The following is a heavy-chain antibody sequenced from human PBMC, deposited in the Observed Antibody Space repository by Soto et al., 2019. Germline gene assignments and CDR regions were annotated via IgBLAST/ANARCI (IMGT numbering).Heavy chain of an antibody. D-gene: IGHD2-21*02. CDR1: GGSITSYH. CDR3: ARGLIVMLAGIEELINSHFDS. V-gene: IGHV4-59*12. Sequence: PSETLSLTCVVSGGSITSYHWSWIRQFPGKGLEWIAYTAYTGNTNYNPSLKSRVTTSVDTSKNQFSLRLSSVTAADTAVYYCARGLIVMLAGIEELINSHFDSWGQGTLVTVSS. CDR2: TAYTGNT. J-gene: IGHJ4*02.